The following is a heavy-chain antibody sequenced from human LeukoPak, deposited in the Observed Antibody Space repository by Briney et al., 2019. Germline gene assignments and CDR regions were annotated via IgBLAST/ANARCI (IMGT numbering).Heavy chain of an antibody. CDR1: GYTFTGYY. D-gene: IGHD3-22*01. Sequence: ASVKVSCKASGYTFTGYYMHWVRQAPGQGLEWMGWINPNSGGTNYAQKFQGRVTMTRNTSISTAYMELSSLRSEDTAVYYCARGDSSGYYYVYWFDPWGQGTLVTVSS. CDR2: INPNSGGT. V-gene: IGHV1-2*02. J-gene: IGHJ5*02. CDR3: ARGDSSGYYYVYWFDP.